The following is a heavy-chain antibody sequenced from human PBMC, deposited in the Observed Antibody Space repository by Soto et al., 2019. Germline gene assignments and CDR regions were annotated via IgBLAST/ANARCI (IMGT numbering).Heavy chain of an antibody. J-gene: IGHJ4*02. CDR2: IIPIFGTA. V-gene: IGHV1-69*13. Sequence: ASVKVSCKASGGTFSSYAISWVRQAPGQGLEWMGGIIPIFGTANYAQKFQGRVTITADESTSTAYMELSSLRSEDTAVYYCASSGNNNFDYWGQGTLVTVSS. D-gene: IGHD5-12*01. CDR3: ASSGNNNFDY. CDR1: GGTFSSYA.